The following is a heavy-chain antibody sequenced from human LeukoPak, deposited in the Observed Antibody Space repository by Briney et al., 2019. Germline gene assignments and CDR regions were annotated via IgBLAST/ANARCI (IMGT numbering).Heavy chain of an antibody. V-gene: IGHV1-69*13. CDR2: IIPIFGTA. D-gene: IGHD2-15*01. CDR3: ARNREYCSGGSCYHWFDP. CDR1: GGTFSSYA. Sequence: SVKVSCKASGGTFSSYAISWVRQAPGQGLEWMGGIIPIFGTANYAQKFQGRVTITADESTSTAYMELSSLRSEDTAVYYCARNREYCSGGSCYHWFDPWGQGTLVTVSS. J-gene: IGHJ5*02.